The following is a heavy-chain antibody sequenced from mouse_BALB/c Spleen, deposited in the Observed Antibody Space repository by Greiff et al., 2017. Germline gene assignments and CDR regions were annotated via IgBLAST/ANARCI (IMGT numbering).Heavy chain of an antibody. CDR1: GFTFSSFG. CDR3: ARFHSYAMDY. J-gene: IGHJ4*01. CDR2: ISSGSSTI. Sequence: EVMLVESGGGLVQPGGSRKLSCAASGFTFSSFGMHWVRQAPEKGLEWVAYISSGSSTIYYADTVKGRFTISRDNPKNTLFLQMTSLRSEDTAMYYCARFHSYAMDYWGQGTSVTVSS. V-gene: IGHV5-17*02.